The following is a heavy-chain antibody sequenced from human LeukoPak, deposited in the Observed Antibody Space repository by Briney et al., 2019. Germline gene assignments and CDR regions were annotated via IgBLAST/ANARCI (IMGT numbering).Heavy chain of an antibody. D-gene: IGHD3-22*01. V-gene: IGHV3-7*01. CDR1: GFTFSSYS. CDR3: AREKTYYYDSSGPQGD. CDR2: IKQDGSEK. Sequence: PGGSLRLSCAASGFTFSSYSMNWVRQAPGKGLEWVANIKQDGSEKYYVDSVKGRFTISRDNAKNSLYLQMNSLRAEDTAVYYCAREKTYYYDSSGPQGDWGQGTLVTVSS. J-gene: IGHJ4*02.